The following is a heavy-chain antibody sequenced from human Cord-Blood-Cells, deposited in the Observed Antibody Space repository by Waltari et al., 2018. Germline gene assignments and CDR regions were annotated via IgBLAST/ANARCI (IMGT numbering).Heavy chain of an antibody. J-gene: IGHJ4*02. CDR3: ARDGAGIGARTFDY. CDR1: GFTSMSCL. CDR2: INDGESEK. V-gene: IGHV3-7*01. D-gene: IGHD6-25*01. Sequence: EVQLVGPGGGLVQPGGCLRLSCAASGFTSMSCLMSAVRQAPGKGLEWVAKINDGESEKNYVESVKGRFTITRDNATSSLYLEMSSLRAEDTAVYYCARDGAGIGARTFDYWGQGTLVTVPS.